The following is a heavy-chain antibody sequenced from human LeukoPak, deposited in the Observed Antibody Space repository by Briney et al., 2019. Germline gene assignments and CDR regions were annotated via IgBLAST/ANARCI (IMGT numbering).Heavy chain of an antibody. CDR3: ASIRGTFGY. CDR2: SRNKAYSYIT. V-gene: IGHV3-72*01. CDR1: GFTFSDHF. D-gene: IGHD1-26*01. Sequence: GGSLRLSCAASGFTFSDHFLDWVRQAPGKGLEWVGRSRNKAYSYITEYAASVRGRFSISRDDSKNSLYLQMSSLKTDDTAMYYCASIRGTFGYWGQGTLVTVSS. J-gene: IGHJ4*02.